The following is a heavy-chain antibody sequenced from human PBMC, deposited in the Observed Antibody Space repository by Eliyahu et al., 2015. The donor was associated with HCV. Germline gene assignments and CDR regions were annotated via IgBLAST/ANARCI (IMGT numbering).Heavy chain of an antibody. V-gene: IGHV3-66*01. Sequence: EVQLVESGGGLVQPGGSLRLSCAASGFTVSSNYMSWVRQAPGKGLEWGSVIYSGGSTYYADSVKGRFTISRDNSKNTLYLQMNSLRAEDTAVYYCARDRGLILGFDYWGQGTLVTVSS. CDR3: ARDRGLILGFDY. D-gene: IGHD2-8*01. J-gene: IGHJ4*02. CDR2: IYSGGST. CDR1: GFTVSSNY.